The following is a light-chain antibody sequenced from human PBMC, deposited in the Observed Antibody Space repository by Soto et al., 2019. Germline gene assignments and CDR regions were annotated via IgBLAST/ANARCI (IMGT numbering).Light chain of an antibody. CDR2: EVN. J-gene: IGLJ1*01. V-gene: IGLV2-8*01. Sequence: QSALTQPPSASGSPGPSVTISCTGTSSDVGGYNYVSWYQQHPGKAPKLMIFEVNKRPSGVPDRFSGSKSGNTASLTVSGLQAEDEADYYCSSYAGINNLGVFGTGTKVTVL. CDR3: SSYAGINNLGV. CDR1: SSDVGGYNY.